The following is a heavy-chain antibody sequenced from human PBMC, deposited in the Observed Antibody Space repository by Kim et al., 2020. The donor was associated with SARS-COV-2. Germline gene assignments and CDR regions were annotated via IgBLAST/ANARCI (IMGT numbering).Heavy chain of an antibody. Sequence: TTHNPSLKSRVTISVDTSKNQFSLKLSSVTAADTTVYYCARRGATSLFDYWGQGTLVTVSS. J-gene: IGHJ4*02. CDR2: T. V-gene: IGHV4-34*01. D-gene: IGHD1-26*01. CDR3: ARRGATSLFDY.